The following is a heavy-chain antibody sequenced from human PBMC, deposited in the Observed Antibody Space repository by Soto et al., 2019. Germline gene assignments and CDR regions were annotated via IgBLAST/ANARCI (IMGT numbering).Heavy chain of an antibody. Sequence: QVTLKESGPVLVKPTETLTLTCTVSGFSLSKARMGVSWIRQAPGKALEWLAHIFWNDESSYNTSLKSRLTISRDTSKSQVVLTMTNVDPVDTSTYFCARALREGLPIYYFDSWGQGTLVTVSS. V-gene: IGHV2-26*01. J-gene: IGHJ4*02. CDR2: IFWNDES. CDR1: GFSLSKARMG. D-gene: IGHD1-26*01. CDR3: ARALREGLPIYYFDS.